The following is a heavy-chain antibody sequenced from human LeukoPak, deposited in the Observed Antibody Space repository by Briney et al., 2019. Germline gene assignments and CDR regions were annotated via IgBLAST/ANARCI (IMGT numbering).Heavy chain of an antibody. V-gene: IGHV3-21*01. J-gene: IGHJ4*02. D-gene: IGHD5-12*01. CDR2: ISSSSSYI. CDR3: ARDLRGYSGYADFDY. CDR1: GFIFSSYS. Sequence: GGSLRLSCAASGFIFSSYSMNWVRQAPGKGLEWVSSISSSSSYIYYADSVKGRFTISRDNAKNSLYLQMNSLRAEDTAVYYCARDLRGYSGYADFDYWGQGTLVTVSS.